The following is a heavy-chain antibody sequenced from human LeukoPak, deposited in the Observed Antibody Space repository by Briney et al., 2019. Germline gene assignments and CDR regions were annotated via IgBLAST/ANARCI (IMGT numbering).Heavy chain of an antibody. CDR3: ARASDHDWGSYRWDAFDI. Sequence: PGGSLRLSCAAPTFTFSSYTMNWGRQGPGRGLEWVSSISSSGSYIYYAAALKSRFTVSRDDARKSLYLQINSLRAEDTAVYYCARASDHDWGSYRWDAFDIWGQGKVVTVSS. CDR2: ISSSGSYI. CDR1: TFTFSSYT. D-gene: IGHD3-16*02. V-gene: IGHV3-21*01. J-gene: IGHJ3*02.